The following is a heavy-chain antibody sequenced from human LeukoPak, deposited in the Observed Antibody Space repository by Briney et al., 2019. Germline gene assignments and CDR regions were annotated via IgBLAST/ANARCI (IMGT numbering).Heavy chain of an antibody. V-gene: IGHV4-59*08. CDR2: FHYSGIT. D-gene: IGHD3-16*01. CDR3: ARLGQPNAFDI. CDR1: GGSISSYY. J-gene: IGHJ3*02. Sequence: PSETLSLTCTVSGGSISSYYWIWIRQPPGKGLEFIGYFHYSGITNYSPSLKSRVTISVDMSRKQFSLKLNSVTAADTAVYYCARLGQPNAFDIWGQGTMVTVPS.